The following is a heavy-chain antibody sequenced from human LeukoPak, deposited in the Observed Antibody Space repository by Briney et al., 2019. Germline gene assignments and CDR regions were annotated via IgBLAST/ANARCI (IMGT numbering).Heavy chain of an antibody. D-gene: IGHD3-22*01. J-gene: IGHJ3*02. CDR2: IYHSGTT. Sequence: SGTLSLTCAVSGGSFSSSHWWTWVRKPPGKGLEWIGEIYHSGTTNYNPSLKSRVTISVDTSKNQFSLKLSSVTAADTAVYFCARGPYSYDSSGAFDIWGQGTMVTVSS. CDR1: GGSFSSSHW. CDR3: ARGPYSYDSSGAFDI. V-gene: IGHV4-4*02.